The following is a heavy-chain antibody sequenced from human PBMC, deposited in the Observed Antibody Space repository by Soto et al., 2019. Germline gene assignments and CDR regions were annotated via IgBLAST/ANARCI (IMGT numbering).Heavy chain of an antibody. CDR2: ISSSSSYI. V-gene: IGHV3-21*01. Sequence: SLRLSCAASGFTFSTYSMNWVRQAPGKGLEWVSSISSSSSYIYYADSVKGRFTISRDNAKNSLYLQMNSLRAEDTAVYYCARYDSSGYYWPYYYYGMDVWGQGTTVTVSS. D-gene: IGHD3-22*01. CDR1: GFTFSTYS. CDR3: ARYDSSGYYWPYYYYGMDV. J-gene: IGHJ6*02.